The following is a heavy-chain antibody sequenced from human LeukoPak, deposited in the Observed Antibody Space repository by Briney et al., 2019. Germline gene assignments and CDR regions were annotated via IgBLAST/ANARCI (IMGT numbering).Heavy chain of an antibody. CDR1: GFTFSSYG. CDR3: AKPAGVGATGKGYFDY. D-gene: IGHD1-26*01. Sequence: GRSLRLSCAASGFTFSSYGMHWVRQAPGKGLEWVAVISYDGSNKYYADSVRGRFTISRDNSKNTLYLQMNSLRAEDTAAYYCAKPAGVGATGKGYFDYWGQGTLVTVSS. CDR2: ISYDGSNK. J-gene: IGHJ4*02. V-gene: IGHV3-30*18.